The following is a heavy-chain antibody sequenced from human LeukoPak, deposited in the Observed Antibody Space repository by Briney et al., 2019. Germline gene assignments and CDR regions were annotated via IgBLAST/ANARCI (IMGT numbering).Heavy chain of an antibody. Sequence: GASVKVSCKASGGTFSSYAISWVRQAPGQGLEWMGWISAYNGNTNYAQKFQGRVTMTTDTSTSTAYMELRSLRSDDTAVYYCARQTYFDNSGYPDAFDIWGQGTMVTVSS. J-gene: IGHJ3*02. D-gene: IGHD3-22*01. CDR2: ISAYNGNT. CDR3: ARQTYFDNSGYPDAFDI. V-gene: IGHV1-18*01. CDR1: GGTFSSYA.